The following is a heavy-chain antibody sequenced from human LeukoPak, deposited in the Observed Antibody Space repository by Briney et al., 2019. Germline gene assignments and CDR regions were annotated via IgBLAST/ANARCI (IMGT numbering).Heavy chain of an antibody. D-gene: IGHD3-16*01. CDR1: GGSISSYY. J-gene: IGHJ4*02. CDR2: IYYSGST. Sequence: SETLSLTCTVSGGSISSYYWSWIRQPPGKGLEWIGYIYYSGSTNYNPSLKSRVTMSVDTSENQFSLKLSSVTAADTAVYYCARGVSRDYGDSWGQGTLVTVSS. V-gene: IGHV4-59*12. CDR3: ARGVSRDYGDS.